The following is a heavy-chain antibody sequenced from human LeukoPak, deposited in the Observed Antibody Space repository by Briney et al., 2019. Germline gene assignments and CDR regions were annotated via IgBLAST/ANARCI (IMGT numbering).Heavy chain of an antibody. Sequence: PGGSLRLSCAASGFTFSSYWMSWVRQAPGKGLEWVANIKQDGSEKYYVDSVKGRFTTSRDNAKNSLYLQMNSLRAEDTAVYYCARDAVATMSAFDIWGQGTMVTVSS. J-gene: IGHJ3*02. V-gene: IGHV3-7*03. CDR3: ARDAVATMSAFDI. CDR2: IKQDGSEK. CDR1: GFTFSSYW. D-gene: IGHD5-12*01.